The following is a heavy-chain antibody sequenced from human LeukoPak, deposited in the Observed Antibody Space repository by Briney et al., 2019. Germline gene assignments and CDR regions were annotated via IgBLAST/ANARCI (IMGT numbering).Heavy chain of an antibody. CDR2: IIPIFGTA. CDR3: ARVLSYCSSTSCYGSWFDP. V-gene: IGHV1-69*05. CDR1: GGTFSSYA. Sequence: SVKVSCKASGGTFSSYAISWVRQAPGQGLEWMGGIIPIFGTANYAQKFQGRVTITTDESTSTAYMELSSLRSEDTAVYYCARVLSYCSSTSCYGSWFDPWGQGPLVTVSS. J-gene: IGHJ5*02. D-gene: IGHD2-2*01.